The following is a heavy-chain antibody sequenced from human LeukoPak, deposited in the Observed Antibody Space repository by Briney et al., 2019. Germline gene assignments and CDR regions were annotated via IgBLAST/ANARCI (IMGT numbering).Heavy chain of an antibody. CDR1: GFTFSNYG. Sequence: PGGSLRLSCAASGFTFSNYGITWVRQAPGKGLEWVSAISGSGVSTYYADSVKGRFTISRDNSKNTLYLQMSSLRAEDTAIYYCAKIFFGTHYYLDYWGQGTLVTVSS. D-gene: IGHD1-1*01. J-gene: IGHJ4*02. V-gene: IGHV3-23*01. CDR2: ISGSGVST. CDR3: AKIFFGTHYYLDY.